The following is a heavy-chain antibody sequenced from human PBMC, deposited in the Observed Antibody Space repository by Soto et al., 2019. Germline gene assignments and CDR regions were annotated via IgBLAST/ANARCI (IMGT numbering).Heavy chain of an antibody. V-gene: IGHV3-30*18. CDR2: ISDDGSSK. J-gene: IGHJ5*02. D-gene: IGHD5-12*01. CDR1: GFTFNNYG. Sequence: QVQLVESGGGVVQPGRSLRLSCTASGFTFNNYGIHWVRQAPGKGLEWVAVISDDGSSKYYADSVKGRFTISRDNSKNRLYLQMNSLRTEDTAVDYCAKGCVRGHDLCGSWGQGTLVTVSS. CDR3: AKGCVRGHDLCGS.